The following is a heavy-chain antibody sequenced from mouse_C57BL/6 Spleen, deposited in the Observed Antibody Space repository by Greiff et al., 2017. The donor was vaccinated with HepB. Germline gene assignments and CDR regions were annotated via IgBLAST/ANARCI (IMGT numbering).Heavy chain of an antibody. D-gene: IGHD1-1*01. V-gene: IGHV10-1*01. J-gene: IGHJ1*03. CDR2: IRSKSNNYAT. CDR3: VRQNYGSSYEEWYFDV. CDR1: GFSFNTYA. Sequence: EVQLVESGGGLVQPKGSLKLSCAASGFSFNTYAMNWVRQAPGKGLEWVARIRSKSNNYATYYADSVKDRFTISRDDSESMLYLQMNNLKTEDTAMYYCVRQNYGSSYEEWYFDVWGTGTTVTVSS.